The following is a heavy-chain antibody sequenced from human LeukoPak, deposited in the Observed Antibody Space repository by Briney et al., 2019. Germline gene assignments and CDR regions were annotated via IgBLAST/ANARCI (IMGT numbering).Heavy chain of an antibody. CDR3: AKAGLVLVSDLDY. J-gene: IGHJ4*02. V-gene: IGHV3-23*01. Sequence: PGGSLRLSCAASGFTFSSYAMSWVRQAPGKGLEWVTVISGIGGSADYADSVRGRFIISRDNSKNTLYLQMKSLRVEDTAVYYCAKAGLVLVSDLDYWGQGTLVTVSS. CDR2: ISGIGGSA. D-gene: IGHD3-10*01. CDR1: GFTFSSYA.